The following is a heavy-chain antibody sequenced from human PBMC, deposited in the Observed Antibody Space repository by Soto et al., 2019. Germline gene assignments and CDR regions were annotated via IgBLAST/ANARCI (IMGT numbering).Heavy chain of an antibody. D-gene: IGHD5-18*01. V-gene: IGHV5-51*01. Sequence: GESLKISCKGSGYSFISYWIGWVRQMPGKGLEWMGIIYPGDSDTRYSPSFQGQVTISADKSISTAYLQWSSLKVNSVTAADTAVYYCARDHPHSYGVYYFDYWGQGTPVTVS. J-gene: IGHJ4*02. CDR3: ARDHPHSYGVYYFDY. CDR1: GYSFISYW. CDR2: IYPGDSDT.